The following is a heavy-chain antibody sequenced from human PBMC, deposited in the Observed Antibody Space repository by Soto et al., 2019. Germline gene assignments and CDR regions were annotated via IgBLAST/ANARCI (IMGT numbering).Heavy chain of an antibody. CDR1: GFTFSSYA. J-gene: IGHJ3*02. V-gene: IGHV3-23*01. Sequence: EVQLLESGGGLVQPGGSLRLSCAASGFTFSSYAMSWVRQAPGKGLEWVSAISGSGGSTYYADSVKGRFTISRDNSKNTLYLQMNSLRAEDTAVYYCAGGITVAGPSRDGFDIWGQGTMVTVSS. CDR2: ISGSGGST. CDR3: AGGITVAGPSRDGFDI. D-gene: IGHD6-19*01.